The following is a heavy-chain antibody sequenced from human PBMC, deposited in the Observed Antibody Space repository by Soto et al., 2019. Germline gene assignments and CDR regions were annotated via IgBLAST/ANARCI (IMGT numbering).Heavy chain of an antibody. CDR2: IDSSGGST. CDR1: GYTFTSHY. Sequence: ASVKVSCKASGYTFTSHYMHWVRQAPGQGLEWMGIIDSSGGSTSYAQNFQGRVTMTRDTSTSTVYMELSSLRSEDTAVYYCGGSVPTGRPPDYWAKEPWAPAPQ. CDR3: GGSVPTGRPPDY. J-gene: IGHJ4*01. V-gene: IGHV1-46*01. D-gene: IGHD2-15*01.